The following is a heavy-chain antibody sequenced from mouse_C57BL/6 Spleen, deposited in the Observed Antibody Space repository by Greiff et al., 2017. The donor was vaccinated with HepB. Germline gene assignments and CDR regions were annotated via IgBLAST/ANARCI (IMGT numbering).Heavy chain of an antibody. CDR2: IDPNSGGT. Sequence: QVQLQQSGAELVKPGASVKLSCKASGYTFTSYWMHWVKQRPGRGLEWIGRIDPNSGGTKYNEKFKSKATLTVDKPSSTADMQLSSLTSEDSAVYYVARCKLGPTHWYFDVWGTGTTVTVSS. CDR3: ARCKLGPTHWYFDV. V-gene: IGHV1-72*01. CDR1: GYTFTSYW. J-gene: IGHJ1*03. D-gene: IGHD4-1*01.